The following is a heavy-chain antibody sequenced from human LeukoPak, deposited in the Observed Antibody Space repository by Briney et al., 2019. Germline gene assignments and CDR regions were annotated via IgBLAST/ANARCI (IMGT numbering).Heavy chain of an antibody. V-gene: IGHV1-46*01. CDR1: GYTFTSYY. Sequence: ASVKVSCKASGYTFTSYYMHWVRQAPGQGLEWMGIINPSGDSTSYAQKFQGRVTMTRDTSTSAVYMELSSLRSEDTAVYYCARDNPTYYYDSTYYYYMDVWGKGTTVTVSS. J-gene: IGHJ6*03. CDR3: ARDNPTYYYDSTYYYYMDV. CDR2: INPSGDST. D-gene: IGHD3-22*01.